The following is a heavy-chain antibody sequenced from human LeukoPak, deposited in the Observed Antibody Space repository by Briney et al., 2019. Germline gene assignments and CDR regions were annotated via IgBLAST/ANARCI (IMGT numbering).Heavy chain of an antibody. D-gene: IGHD5-18*01. Sequence: GESLKISCKGSGYSFTTYWIGWVRQKPGKGLEWTGIIYPGDSDTRYSPSFQGQVTISADKSISTAYLQWSSLKASDTAMYYCASRWIQDGFDIWGQGTMVTVSS. J-gene: IGHJ3*02. CDR3: ASRWIQDGFDI. CDR1: GYSFTTYW. CDR2: IYPGDSDT. V-gene: IGHV5-51*01.